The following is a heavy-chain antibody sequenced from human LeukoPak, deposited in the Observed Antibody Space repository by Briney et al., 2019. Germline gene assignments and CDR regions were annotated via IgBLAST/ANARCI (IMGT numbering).Heavy chain of an antibody. V-gene: IGHV1-2*02. CDR3: ARDRVVVPAAFDY. J-gene: IGHJ4*02. D-gene: IGHD2-2*01. Sequence: ASVKVSCKASGYTFTAYYMHWVRQAPGQGVEWMGWINPNSGGTNYAQKFQGRVTMTRDTSTSTAYMELSRLRSDDTAVYYCARDRVVVPAAFDYWGQGTLVTVSS. CDR2: INPNSGGT. CDR1: GYTFTAYY.